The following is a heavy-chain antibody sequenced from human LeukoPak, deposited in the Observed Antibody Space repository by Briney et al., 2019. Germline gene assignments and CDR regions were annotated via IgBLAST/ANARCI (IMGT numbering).Heavy chain of an antibody. CDR1: GFSVSSNY. V-gene: IGHV3-53*01. J-gene: IGHJ2*01. CDR2: TYSGGST. CDR3: ARVGGNRPWYFDL. D-gene: IGHD4-23*01. Sequence: GWSLRLSCAASGFSVSSNYMSWVRQAPGKGLEWVSVTYSGGSTYYAGSVKGRFTISRDNSKNTLYLQMNSLRAEDTAVYYCARVGGNRPWYFDLWGRGTLVTVFS.